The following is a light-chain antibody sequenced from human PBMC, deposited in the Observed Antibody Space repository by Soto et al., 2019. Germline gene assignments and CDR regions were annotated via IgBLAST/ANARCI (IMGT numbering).Light chain of an antibody. Sequence: EIVLTQSPGTLSLSPGERATLSCRASQSLRSSYLAWYQQKPGQAPRLLIHGSSIRATGIPDRFSGSGSGTDFTLSISRLEPEDFAVYYCQQYGSLPRTFGQGTKVDIK. CDR2: GSS. V-gene: IGKV3-20*01. J-gene: IGKJ1*01. CDR1: QSLRSSY. CDR3: QQYGSLPRT.